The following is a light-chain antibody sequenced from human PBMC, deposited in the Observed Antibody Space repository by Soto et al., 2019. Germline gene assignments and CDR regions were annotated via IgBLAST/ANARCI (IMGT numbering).Light chain of an antibody. CDR1: SSNIGNNY. V-gene: IGLV1-51*02. Sequence: QSVLTQPPSVSAAPGQKVTISCSGSSSNIGNNYVSWYQQLPGTAPKLLIYENNKRPSGIPYRFSGSKSGTSATLGITGLQTGEEADYYCGTWDSSLSCWVFGGGTKVTVL. J-gene: IGLJ3*02. CDR3: GTWDSSLSCWV. CDR2: ENN.